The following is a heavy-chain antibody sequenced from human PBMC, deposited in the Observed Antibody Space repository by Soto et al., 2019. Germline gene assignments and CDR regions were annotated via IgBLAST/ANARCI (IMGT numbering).Heavy chain of an antibody. CDR1: GFTFNNYW. CDR2: IKTDGSSP. CDR3: ARDRIAGSGSCDN. J-gene: IGHJ4*02. D-gene: IGHD3-10*01. Sequence: EVLLVESGGGLVHPGGSLRLSCVASGFTFNNYWMHWVRQVPGKGLVGVSRIKTDGSSPNYADSVEGRFTISSDNAKNTLYLQMNSLRAEDTAVYYCARDRIAGSGSCDNWGQGTLVTVSS. V-gene: IGHV3-74*01.